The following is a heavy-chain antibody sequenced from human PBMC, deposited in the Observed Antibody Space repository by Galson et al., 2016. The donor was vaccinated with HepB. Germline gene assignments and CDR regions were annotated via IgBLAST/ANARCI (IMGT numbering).Heavy chain of an antibody. D-gene: IGHD6-19*01. CDR2: INDSGST. J-gene: IGHJ6*03. CDR3: AKGGLDSSAWFSDSFYYYMDV. CDR1: GGSFSGYY. Sequence: SETLSLTCGVYGGSFSGYYWSWIRQSPGKGLEWIGEINDSGSTHYNPSLGRRVTIPGDTSQNQFSLKLSSVTAADTAVYYCAKGGLDSSAWFSDSFYYYMDVWDKGTTVTVSS. V-gene: IGHV4-34*01.